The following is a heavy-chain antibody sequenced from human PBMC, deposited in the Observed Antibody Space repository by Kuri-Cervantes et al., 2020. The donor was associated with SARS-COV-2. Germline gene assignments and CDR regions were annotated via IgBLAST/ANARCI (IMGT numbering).Heavy chain of an antibody. V-gene: IGHV4-38-2*02. CDR2: IYHSGST. J-gene: IGHJ4*02. Sequence: SETLSLTCTVSNYSISSGYYWGWIRQPPGKGLEWIGSIYHSGSTYYNPSLKSRVTISVDTSKNQFSLKLSSVTAADTAVYYCAGVGEYSSSLDYWGQGTLVTVSS. CDR3: AGVGEYSSSLDY. D-gene: IGHD6-13*01. CDR1: NYSISSGYY.